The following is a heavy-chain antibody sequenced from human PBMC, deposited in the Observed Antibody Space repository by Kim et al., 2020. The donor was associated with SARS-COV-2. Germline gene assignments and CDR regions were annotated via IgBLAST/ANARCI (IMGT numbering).Heavy chain of an antibody. V-gene: IGHV3-30-3*01. D-gene: IGHD3-10*01. CDR3: ARDTYYCSGSYSDY. Sequence: GGSLRLSCAASGFTFSSYAMHWVRQAPGKGLEWVAVISYDGSNKYYADSVKGRFTISRDNSKNTLYLQMNSLRAEDTAVYYCARDTYYCSGSYSDYWGQGTLVTVSS. CDR1: GFTFSSYA. CDR2: ISYDGSNK. J-gene: IGHJ4*02.